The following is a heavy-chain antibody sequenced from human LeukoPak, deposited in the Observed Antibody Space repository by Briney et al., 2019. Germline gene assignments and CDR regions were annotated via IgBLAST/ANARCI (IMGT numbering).Heavy chain of an antibody. Sequence: SETLSLTCTVSGYSISSGYYWGWIRQPPGKGLEWIGSIYHSGSTYYNPSLKSRVTISVDTSKNQFSLKLSSVTAADTAVYCCARDSGYYDSSGYYLLDYWGQGTLVTVSS. J-gene: IGHJ4*02. CDR2: IYHSGST. CDR3: ARDSGYYDSSGYYLLDY. V-gene: IGHV4-38-2*02. CDR1: GYSISSGYY. D-gene: IGHD3-22*01.